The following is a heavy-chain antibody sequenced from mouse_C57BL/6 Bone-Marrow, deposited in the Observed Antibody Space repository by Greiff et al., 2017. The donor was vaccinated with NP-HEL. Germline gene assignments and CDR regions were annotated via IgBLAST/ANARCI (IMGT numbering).Heavy chain of an antibody. Sequence: EVQGVESGGGLVQPGGSLSLSCAASGFTFTDYYMSWVRQPPGKALEWLGFIRNKANGYTTEYSASVKGRFTISRDNSQSILYLQMNALRAEDSATYYCARLSTMVTTRYFDYWGQGTTLTVSS. D-gene: IGHD2-2*01. CDR1: GFTFTDYY. J-gene: IGHJ2*01. CDR3: ARLSTMVTTRYFDY. CDR2: IRNKANGYTT. V-gene: IGHV7-3*01.